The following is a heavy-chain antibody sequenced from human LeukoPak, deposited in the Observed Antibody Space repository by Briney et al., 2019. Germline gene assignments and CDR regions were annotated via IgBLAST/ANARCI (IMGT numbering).Heavy chain of an antibody. J-gene: IGHJ4*02. CDR1: GFTFGDYA. Sequence: GGSLRLSCTASGFTFGDYAMSWVRQAPGKGLEWVSSISTSDGTTYYADSVKGRFTISRDNSKNTLYLQMNSLRAEDAAIYYCAKGRTGFSYGYGIDYWGQGTLVTVSS. V-gene: IGHV3-23*01. D-gene: IGHD5-18*01. CDR3: AKGRTGFSYGYGIDY. CDR2: ISTSDGTT.